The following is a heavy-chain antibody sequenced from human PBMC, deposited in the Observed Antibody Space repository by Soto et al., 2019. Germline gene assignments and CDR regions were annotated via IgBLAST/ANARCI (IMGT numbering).Heavy chain of an antibody. CDR3: ARDQGITTFGVYSMYYYGMDV. CDR1: GYTFTRSG. V-gene: IGHV1-18*01. Sequence: ASVKVSCKASGYTFTRSGISWVRQAPGQGLEWLGWINPDNGNTNYAQHLQGRVSLTTDTSTSTAYMDLRSLRSDDTAVCYCARDQGITTFGVYSMYYYGMDVWGQGTTVTVPS. CDR2: INPDNGNT. D-gene: IGHD3-3*01. J-gene: IGHJ6*02.